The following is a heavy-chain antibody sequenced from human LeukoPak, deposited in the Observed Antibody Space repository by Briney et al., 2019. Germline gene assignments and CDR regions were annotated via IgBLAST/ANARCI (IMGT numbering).Heavy chain of an antibody. CDR2: ISAYNGNT. Sequence: WASMKVSCTASGGTFSSYGISWVRQAPGQGLEWMGWISAYNGNTNYAQKLQGRVTMTTDTSTSTAYMELRSLRSDDTAVYYCARDQRYYYGSGDFDYWGQGTLVTVSS. J-gene: IGHJ4*02. CDR1: GGTFSSYG. V-gene: IGHV1-18*01. D-gene: IGHD3-10*01. CDR3: ARDQRYYYGSGDFDY.